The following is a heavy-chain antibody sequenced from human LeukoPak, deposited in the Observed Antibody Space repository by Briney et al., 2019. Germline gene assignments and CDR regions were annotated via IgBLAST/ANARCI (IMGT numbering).Heavy chain of an antibody. Sequence: PGESLKISCKGSGYSFTSYWISWVRQMPGKGLEWMGRIDPSDSYTNYSPSFQGHVTISADKSISTAYLQWSSLKASDTAMYYCARQLDSREKFDYWGQGTLVTVSS. V-gene: IGHV5-10-1*01. D-gene: IGHD6-13*01. J-gene: IGHJ4*02. CDR2: IDPSDSYT. CDR1: GYSFTSYW. CDR3: ARQLDSREKFDY.